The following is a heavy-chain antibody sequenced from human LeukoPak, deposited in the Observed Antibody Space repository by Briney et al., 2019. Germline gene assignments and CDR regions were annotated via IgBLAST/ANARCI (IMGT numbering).Heavy chain of an antibody. CDR3: ARGIVGAVDAFDI. CDR1: GGTFSSYA. Sequence: ASVKVSCKASGGTFSSYAISWVRQAPGQGLEWMGIINPSGGSTSYAQKFQGRVTMTRDTSTSTVYMELSSLRSEDTAVYYCARGIVGAVDAFDIWGQGTMVTVSS. V-gene: IGHV1-46*01. J-gene: IGHJ3*02. D-gene: IGHD1-26*01. CDR2: INPSGGST.